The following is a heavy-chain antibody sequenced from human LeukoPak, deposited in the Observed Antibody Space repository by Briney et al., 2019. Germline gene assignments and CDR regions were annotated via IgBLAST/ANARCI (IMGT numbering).Heavy chain of an antibody. D-gene: IGHD3-10*01. J-gene: IGHJ6*03. CDR2: IKQDGSEK. CDR1: GFTFSSYA. CDR3: ARVAGGYYYYYYYYMDV. V-gene: IGHV3-7*01. Sequence: PGGSLRLSCAVSGFTFSSYAMHWVRQAPGKGLEWVANIKQDGSEKYYVDSVKGRFTISRDNAKNSLYLQMNSLRAEDTAVYYCARVAGGYYYYYYYYMDVWGKGTTVTISS.